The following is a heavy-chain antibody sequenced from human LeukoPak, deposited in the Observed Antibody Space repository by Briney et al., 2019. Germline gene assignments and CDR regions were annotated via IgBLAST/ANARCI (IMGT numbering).Heavy chain of an antibody. V-gene: IGHV1-18*01. Sequence: GASVKVSCKASGYTFTSYGISWVRQAPGQGLEWMGWISAHNGNTNYAQKLQGRVTMTTDTSTSTAYMELRSLRSDDTAVYYCARDGPVGSGWFEDTLLGLDYWGQGTLVTVSS. D-gene: IGHD6-19*01. J-gene: IGHJ4*02. CDR2: ISAHNGNT. CDR3: ARDGPVGSGWFEDTLLGLDY. CDR1: GYTFTSYG.